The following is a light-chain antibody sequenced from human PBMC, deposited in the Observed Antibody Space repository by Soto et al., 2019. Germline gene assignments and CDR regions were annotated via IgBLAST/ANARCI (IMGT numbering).Light chain of an antibody. CDR3: MQALQTRLT. Sequence: EIVLTQSPLSLPVTPGEPASISCRSSQSLLHSNGNTYLDWYLQKQGQSAQLLIYFVSTRAYGVPDRFSGSGSGTDFTLQISRMESEDDGVYYCMQALQTRLTVRGGTKVEIK. CDR2: FVS. J-gene: IGKJ4*01. V-gene: IGKV2-28*01. CDR1: QSLLHSNGNTY.